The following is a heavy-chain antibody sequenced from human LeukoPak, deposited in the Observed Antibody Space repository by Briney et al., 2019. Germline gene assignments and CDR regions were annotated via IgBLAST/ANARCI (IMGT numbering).Heavy chain of an antibody. D-gene: IGHD6-13*01. J-gene: IGHJ5*02. CDR3: TRASSRWGYNWLDP. V-gene: IGHV1-8*01. CDR2: MNPNSGNT. CDR1: GYTFTSYD. Sequence: GSVKVSCKPSGYTFTSYDINWVRQATGQGREWMGWMNPNSGNTGYAQKFQGRVTMTKKNSISTAYMHLSSLRCEATAGYCFTRASSRWGYNWLDPWGQGTLVTVSS.